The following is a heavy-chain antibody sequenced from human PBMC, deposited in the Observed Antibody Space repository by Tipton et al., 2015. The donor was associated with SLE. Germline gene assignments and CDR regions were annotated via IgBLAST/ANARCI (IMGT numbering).Heavy chain of an antibody. D-gene: IGHD5-18*01. CDR3: AREATAMGPFDY. CDR2: IWYDGSNK. Sequence: PLRLSCAASGFTFSSYGMHWVRQAPGKGLEWVAVIWYDGSNKYYADSVKGRFTISRDNSKNTLYLQMNSLRAEDTAVYYCAREATAMGPFDYWGQGTLVTVSS. CDR1: GFTFSSYG. J-gene: IGHJ4*01. V-gene: IGHV3-33*01.